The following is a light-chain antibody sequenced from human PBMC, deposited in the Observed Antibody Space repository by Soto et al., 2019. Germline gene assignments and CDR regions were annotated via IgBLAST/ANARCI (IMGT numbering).Light chain of an antibody. V-gene: IGLV2-14*03. CDR1: SSDVGHYNY. CDR2: DVS. J-gene: IGLJ2*01. Sequence: QSALTQPASVSGSPGQSITISCTGASSDVGHYNYVSWYQQHPGKAPKLLIYDVSNRPSGVSNRFSGSKSGNTASLTISGLQPEDERDYYCCSFSSNTLLFGGGTKVTVL. CDR3: CSFSSNTLL.